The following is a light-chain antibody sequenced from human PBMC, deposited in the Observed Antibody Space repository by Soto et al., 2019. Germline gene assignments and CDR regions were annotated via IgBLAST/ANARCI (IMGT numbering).Light chain of an antibody. Sequence: EIVLTQSPCTLSVSPGERATLFCRASQSVSSSYLAWYQQKPGQAPRLLIYGGSSRATGIPVRFSGSGSETDFTLTITRLEPEDFAMYYCQQYSSSRTFGQGTKVDIK. CDR2: GGS. V-gene: IGKV3-20*01. CDR1: QSVSSSY. J-gene: IGKJ1*01. CDR3: QQYSSSRT.